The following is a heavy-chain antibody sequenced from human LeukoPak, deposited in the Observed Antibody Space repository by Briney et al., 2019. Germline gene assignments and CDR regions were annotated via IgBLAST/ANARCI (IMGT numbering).Heavy chain of an antibody. CDR1: GYTFTGYY. CDR3: ARDGQDSSGSDY. D-gene: IGHD3-22*01. J-gene: IGHJ4*02. CDR2: INPNSGGT. Sequence: ASVKVSCKASGYTFTGYYMHWVRQAPGQGLEWMGWINPNSGGTNYAQKFQGWVTMTRDTSTSTAYMELSRLRSDDTAVYYCARDGQDSSGSDYWGQGTLVTVSS. V-gene: IGHV1-2*04.